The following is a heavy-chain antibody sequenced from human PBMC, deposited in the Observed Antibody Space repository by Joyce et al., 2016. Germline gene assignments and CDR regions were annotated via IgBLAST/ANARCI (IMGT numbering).Heavy chain of an antibody. CDR1: ELTFSSYA. V-gene: IGHV3-23*01. Sequence: EVQVLESGGGLVQPGGSLRLSCAASELTFSSYAMTWVRQAPGKGLEGVSAISGRGGSTHYADSVKGRFTISRDNSKNTLYLQMNSLRAEDTAIYYCAKLLYAQYYYGMDVWGQGTTVTVSS. CDR3: AKLLYAQYYYGMDV. J-gene: IGHJ6*02. D-gene: IGHD2/OR15-2a*01. CDR2: ISGRGGST.